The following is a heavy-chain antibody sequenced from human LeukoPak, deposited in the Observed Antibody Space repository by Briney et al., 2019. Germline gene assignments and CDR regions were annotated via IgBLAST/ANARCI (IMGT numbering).Heavy chain of an antibody. D-gene: IGHD1-1*01. CDR1: GGSFSGYY. CDR2: IYYGGSN. CDR3: ARDKELDGMDV. J-gene: IGHJ6*02. V-gene: IGHV4-59*01. Sequence: SETLSLTCAVYGGSFSGYYWSWIRHPPGKGLEWIGYIYYGGSNNYNPSLKSRVTISVDTSKNQFSLKLSSVTAADTAVYYCARDKELDGMDVWGQGTTVTVSS.